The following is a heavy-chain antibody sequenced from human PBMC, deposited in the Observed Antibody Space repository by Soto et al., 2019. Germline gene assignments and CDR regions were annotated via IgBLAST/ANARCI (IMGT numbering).Heavy chain of an antibody. D-gene: IGHD7-27*01. V-gene: IGHV4-59*08. Sequence: SETLSLTCTVSGDSISTDYWSWIRQSPGKGLEWIGFIYYGGNTNYNPSLKSRVTISLDTPKNQFSLKLSSVTAADTAVYYCAKNWNWGSLVHWGQGTLVTVSS. CDR3: AKNWNWGSLVH. J-gene: IGHJ4*02. CDR1: GDSISTDY. CDR2: IYYGGNT.